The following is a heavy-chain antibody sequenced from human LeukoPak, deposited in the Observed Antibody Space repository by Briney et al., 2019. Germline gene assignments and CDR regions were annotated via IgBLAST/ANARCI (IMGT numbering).Heavy chain of an antibody. CDR1: GGSISSGGYS. CDR2: IYHSGST. D-gene: IGHD1-1*01. V-gene: IGHV4-30-2*01. J-gene: IGHJ4*02. CDR3: ARGSTGTGLDY. Sequence: PSETLSLTCAVSGGSISSGGYSWSWIRQPPGKGLEWIGYIYHSGSTYYNPSLKSRVTISVDRSENQFSLKLSSVTAADTAVYYCARGSTGTGLDYWGQGTLVTVSS.